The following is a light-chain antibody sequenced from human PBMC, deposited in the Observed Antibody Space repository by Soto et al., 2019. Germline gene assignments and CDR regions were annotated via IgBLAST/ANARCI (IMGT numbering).Light chain of an antibody. CDR3: QQYGSSPGT. J-gene: IGKJ1*01. CDR2: GAF. CDR1: QSVTSNY. Sequence: IVLTQSPGTLSLSPGERATLSCRASQSVTSNYLAWYQQKPGQAPRLLIFGAFIRDTGIPDRFSGSGSGTDFTLTMSRLESEDFAVYYCQQYGSSPGTFGQGTKVEIK. V-gene: IGKV3-20*01.